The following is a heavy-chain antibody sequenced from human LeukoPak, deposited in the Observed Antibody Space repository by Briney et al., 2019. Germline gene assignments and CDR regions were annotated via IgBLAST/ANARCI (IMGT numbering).Heavy chain of an antibody. D-gene: IGHD5-24*01. V-gene: IGHV4-59*01. CDR1: GGSISSDY. CDR2: IYYSGSA. Sequence: PSETLSLTCTVSGGSISSDYWNWIRQPPGKGLGWIGYIYYSGSATYNPSLNNRVTISVDRSKNQFSLRLSSVTAADTAVYYCARDPEMATPYYYGMDVWGQGTTVTVS. CDR3: ARDPEMATPYYYGMDV. J-gene: IGHJ6*02.